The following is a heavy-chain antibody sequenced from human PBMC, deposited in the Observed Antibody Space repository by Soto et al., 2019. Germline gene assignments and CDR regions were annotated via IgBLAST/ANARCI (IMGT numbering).Heavy chain of an antibody. CDR2: ISAYNGNT. J-gene: IGHJ5*02. CDR3: ARGPPSQWELLQDWFDP. V-gene: IGHV1-18*01. Sequence: ASVKVSCKASGYTFTSYGISWVRQAPGQGLEWMGWISAYNGNTNYAQKLQGRVTMTTDTSTSTAYMELRSLRSDDTAVYYCARGPPSQWELLQDWFDPWGQGTLVTVSS. CDR1: GYTFTSYG. D-gene: IGHD1-26*01.